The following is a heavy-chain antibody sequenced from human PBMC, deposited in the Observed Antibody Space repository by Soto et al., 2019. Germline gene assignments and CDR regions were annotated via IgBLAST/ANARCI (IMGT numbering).Heavy chain of an antibody. D-gene: IGHD3-22*01. V-gene: IGHV1-69*13. J-gene: IGHJ3*02. Sequence: SVKVSCKASGGTFSSYAISWVRQAPGQGLEWMGGIIPIFGTANYARKFQGRVTITADESTSTAYMELSSLRSEDTAVYYCARRGNYYDSSAYALAFDIWGQGTMVTVSS. CDR1: GGTFSSYA. CDR3: ARRGNYYDSSAYALAFDI. CDR2: IIPIFGTA.